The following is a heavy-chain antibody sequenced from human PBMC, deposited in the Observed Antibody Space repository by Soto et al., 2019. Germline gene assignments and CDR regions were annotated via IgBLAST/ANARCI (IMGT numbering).Heavy chain of an antibody. CDR1: GGTFSSYT. Sequence: QVQLVQSGAEVKKPGSSVKVSCKASGGTFSSYTISWVRQAPGQGLEWMGRIIPILGIANYAQKFQGRVTITADKSTSTAYMELSSLRSEDTAVYYCARGLGTMVRGVGAFDIWGQGTMVTVSS. V-gene: IGHV1-69*02. CDR2: IIPILGIA. J-gene: IGHJ3*02. CDR3: ARGLGTMVRGVGAFDI. D-gene: IGHD3-10*01.